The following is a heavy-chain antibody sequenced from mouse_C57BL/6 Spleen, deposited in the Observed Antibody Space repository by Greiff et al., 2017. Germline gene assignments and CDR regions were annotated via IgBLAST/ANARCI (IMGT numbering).Heavy chain of an antibody. CDR2: ISSGSSTI. V-gene: IGHV5-17*01. D-gene: IGHD1-1*01. J-gene: IGHJ2*01. CDR1: GFTFSDYG. CDR3: ARGDYYAPDY. Sequence: EVKLMESGGGLVKPGGSLKLSCAASGFTFSDYGMHWVRQAPEKGLEWVAYISSGSSTIYYADTVKGRFTISRDNAKNTLFLQMTSLRSEDTAMYYCARGDYYAPDYWGQGTTLTVSS.